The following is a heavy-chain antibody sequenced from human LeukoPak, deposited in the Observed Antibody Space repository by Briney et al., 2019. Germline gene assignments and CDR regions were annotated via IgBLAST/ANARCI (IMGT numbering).Heavy chain of an antibody. J-gene: IGHJ3*02. CDR1: GYTFTSYD. V-gene: IGHV1-8*01. CDR3: ARAYYYGHTAPSI. D-gene: IGHD3-10*01. CDR2: MNPNSGNT. Sequence: ASVKVSCKASGYTFTSYDVNWVRQATGQGLEWVGWMNPNSGNTGYAQKFQGRVTMTRNTSKSTAYMELSSLRSEDTAVYYCARAYYYGHTAPSIWGQGTLVTVSS.